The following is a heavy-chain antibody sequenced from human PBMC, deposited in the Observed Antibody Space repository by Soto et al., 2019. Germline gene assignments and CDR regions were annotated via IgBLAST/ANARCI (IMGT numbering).Heavy chain of an antibody. CDR3: ARHPPTTIFGVFIDY. D-gene: IGHD3-3*01. Sequence: PSETLSLTCTVSGGSISSSSYYWGWIRQPPGKGLEWIGSIYYSGSTYYNPSLKSRVTISVDTSKNQFSLKLSSVTAADTAVYYCARHPPTTIFGVFIDYWGQGTLVSVS. V-gene: IGHV4-39*01. J-gene: IGHJ4*02. CDR1: GGSISSSSYY. CDR2: IYYSGST.